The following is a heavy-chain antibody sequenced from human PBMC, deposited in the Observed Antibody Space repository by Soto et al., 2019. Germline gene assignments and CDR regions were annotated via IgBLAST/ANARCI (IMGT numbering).Heavy chain of an antibody. V-gene: IGHV3-21*01. D-gene: IGHD4-17*01. Sequence: EVQLVESGGGLVKPGGSPRLSCAASGFTFSSYSMNWVRQAPGKGLEWVSSISSSSSYIYYADSVKGRFTISRDNAKNSLYLQMNSLRAEDTAVYYCARVTVTTSNYYYYYGMDVWGQGTTVTVSS. J-gene: IGHJ6*02. CDR1: GFTFSSYS. CDR3: ARVTVTTSNYYYYYGMDV. CDR2: ISSSSSYI.